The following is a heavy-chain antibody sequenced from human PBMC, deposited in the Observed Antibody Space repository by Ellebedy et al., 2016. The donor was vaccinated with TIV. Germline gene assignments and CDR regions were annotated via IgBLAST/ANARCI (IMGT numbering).Heavy chain of an antibody. J-gene: IGHJ5*02. V-gene: IGHV3-7*01. CDR3: VGFGVFNL. D-gene: IGHD3-3*01. Sequence: PGGSLRLSCAAWGFSFSNFSMSWVRQAPGKGLEWVANIKQDGSETYYVDSVKGRFTISRENAKNALFLQMDGRRVDDTAVYYCVGFGVFNLWGQGAPVTVSS. CDR2: IKQDGSET. CDR1: GFSFSNFS.